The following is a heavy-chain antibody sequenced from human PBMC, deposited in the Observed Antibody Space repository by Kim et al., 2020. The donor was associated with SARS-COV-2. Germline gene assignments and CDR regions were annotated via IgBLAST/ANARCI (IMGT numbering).Heavy chain of an antibody. CDR2: T. D-gene: IGHD3-22*01. CDR3: ARGDSSGYLDY. Sequence: TNYNPSLKSRVTISVDTSKTQFSLKLSSVTAADTAVYYCARGDSSGYLDYWGQGTLVTVSS. V-gene: IGHV4-34*01. J-gene: IGHJ4*02.